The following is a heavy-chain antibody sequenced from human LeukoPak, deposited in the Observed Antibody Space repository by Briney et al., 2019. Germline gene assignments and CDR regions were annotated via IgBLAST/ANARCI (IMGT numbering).Heavy chain of an antibody. CDR3: ARQYYYASSGHYVAGY. J-gene: IGHJ4*02. Sequence: GESLKISCKGSGYSFTSYWIGWVRQMPGKGLEWMGIIYPGDSDTRYSPSFQGRVTISADKSSSTAYLQWSSLKASDTAMYYCARQYYYASSGHYVAGYWGQGTLITVSS. CDR1: GYSFTSYW. CDR2: IYPGDSDT. D-gene: IGHD3-22*01. V-gene: IGHV5-51*01.